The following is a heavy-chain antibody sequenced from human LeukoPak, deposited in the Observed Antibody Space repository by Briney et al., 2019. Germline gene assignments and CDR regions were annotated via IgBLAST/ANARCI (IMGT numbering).Heavy chain of an antibody. CDR2: IRSKANSYAT. V-gene: IGHV3-73*01. CDR1: GFTFSGSA. J-gene: IGHJ4*02. CDR3: TRHLSENDY. Sequence: PGGSLRLSCAASGFTFSGSALHWVRQASGKGLEWVGRIRSKANSYATAYAASVKGRFTISRDDSKNTAYLQMNSLKTEDTAVYYCTRHLSENDYWGQGTLVTVSS.